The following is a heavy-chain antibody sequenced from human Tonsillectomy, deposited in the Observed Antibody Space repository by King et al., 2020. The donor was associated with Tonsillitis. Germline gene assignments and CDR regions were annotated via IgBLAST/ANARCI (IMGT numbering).Heavy chain of an antibody. V-gene: IGHV5-51*01. CDR1: GYSFSSHW. Sequence: QLVQSGAEVKKPGESLKISCKGSGYSFSSHWIGWVRQMPGKGLEWMGIIYPGDSDTRYSPSFQGQVTISVDKSISTAYLQWSSLKASDTAMYYCARGLGPAVARYYFDSWGQGTLVTVSS. J-gene: IGHJ4*02. CDR3: ARGLGPAVARYYFDS. CDR2: IYPGDSDT. D-gene: IGHD6-19*01.